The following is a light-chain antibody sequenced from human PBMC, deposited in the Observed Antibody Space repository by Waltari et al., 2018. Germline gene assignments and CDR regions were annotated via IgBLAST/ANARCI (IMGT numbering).Light chain of an antibody. J-gene: IGLJ2*01. CDR1: TSDIGNYDY. V-gene: IGLV2-14*01. CDR3: SSYTGSSTLLV. CDR2: EGT. Sequence: QSALTQPASVSGSPGQSIPISCTGTTSDIGNYDYVSWYQQHPGKAPKLLIYEGTNRLSGVSTRFSGSKSGSTASLTISGLQADDEAHYYCSSYTGSSTLLVFGGGTDLTVL.